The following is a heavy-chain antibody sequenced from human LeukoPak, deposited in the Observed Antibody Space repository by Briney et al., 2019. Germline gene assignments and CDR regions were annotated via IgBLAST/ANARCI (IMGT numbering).Heavy chain of an antibody. V-gene: IGHV3-11*01. CDR2: ISSSGSAI. D-gene: IGHD5-18*01. Sequence: GGSLRLSCAASGFTFSDYYMSWIRQAPGKGLEGVLYISSSGSAIYYADSVKGRFTISRDNAKNSLYLQMNRLRAEDTAVYFCARAPGYSFGVYYFDYWGQGTLVTVSS. J-gene: IGHJ4*02. CDR3: ARAPGYSFGVYYFDY. CDR1: GFTFSDYY.